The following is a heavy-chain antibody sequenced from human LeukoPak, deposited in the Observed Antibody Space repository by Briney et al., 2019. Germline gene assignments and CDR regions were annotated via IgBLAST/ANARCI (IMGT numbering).Heavy chain of an antibody. J-gene: IGHJ6*03. CDR3: ARPHYDILTGRNYYYYMDV. CDR1: GFTFSSYA. D-gene: IGHD3-9*01. CDR2: ISGSGGST. V-gene: IGHV3-23*01. Sequence: GGSLRLSCAASGFTFSSYAMSWVRQAPGKGLEWVSAISGSGGSTYYADSVKGRFTISRDNSKNTLYLQMNSLRAEDTAVYYCARPHYDILTGRNYYYYMDVWGKGTTVTVSS.